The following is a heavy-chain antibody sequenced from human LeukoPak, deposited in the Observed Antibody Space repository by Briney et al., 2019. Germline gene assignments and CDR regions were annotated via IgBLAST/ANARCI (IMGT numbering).Heavy chain of an antibody. J-gene: IGHJ4*02. CDR3: ARGLRIAVAGTGLFDY. Sequence: SETLSLTCAVYGGSFSGYYWSWIRQPPGKGLEWIGEINHSGSTNYNPSLKSRVTISVDTSKNQFSLKLSSVTAADTAVYYCARGLRIAVAGTGLFDYWGQGTLVTVSS. CDR2: INHSGST. V-gene: IGHV4-34*01. D-gene: IGHD6-13*01. CDR1: GGSFSGYY.